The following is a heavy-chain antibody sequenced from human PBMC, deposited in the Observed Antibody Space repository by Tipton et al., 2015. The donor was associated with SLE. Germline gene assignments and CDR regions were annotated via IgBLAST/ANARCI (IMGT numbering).Heavy chain of an antibody. V-gene: IGHV3-30*02. Sequence: GSLRLSCAASGFTFSSYGMHWVRQAPGKGLEWVAFIRYDGSNKYYADSVKGRFTISRDNSKNTLYLQMNSLRAEDTAVYYCGASSSTEWYYFDYWGQGTLVTVSS. CDR1: GFTFSSYG. CDR2: IRYDGSNK. D-gene: IGHD6-6*01. CDR3: GASSSTEWYYFDY. J-gene: IGHJ4*02.